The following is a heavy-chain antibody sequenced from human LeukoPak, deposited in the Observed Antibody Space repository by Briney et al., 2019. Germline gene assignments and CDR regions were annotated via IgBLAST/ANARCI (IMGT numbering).Heavy chain of an antibody. CDR2: ISGSGGST. D-gene: IGHD6-19*01. Sequence: GGSLRLSCAVSGFTFSSYAMSWVRQAPGKGLEWVSAISGSGGSTYYADSVKGRFTISRDNSKNTLYLQMNSLRAEDTAVYYCAKDLGTPSSGWGIFDYWGQGTLVTVSS. J-gene: IGHJ4*02. CDR1: GFTFSSYA. V-gene: IGHV3-23*01. CDR3: AKDLGTPSSGWGIFDY.